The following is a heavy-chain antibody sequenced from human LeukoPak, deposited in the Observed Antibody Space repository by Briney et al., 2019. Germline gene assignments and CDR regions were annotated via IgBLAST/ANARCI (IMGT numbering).Heavy chain of an antibody. CDR2: ISSSSSTI. CDR3: ARDRGDYYAPLDY. Sequence: QSGGSLRLSCAASEFTFRSYWMTWVRQAPGKGLEWVSYISSSSSTIYYADSVKGRFTISRDNAKNSLYLQMNSLRDEDTAVYYCARDRGDYYAPLDYWGQGTLVTVSS. CDR1: EFTFRSYW. J-gene: IGHJ4*02. V-gene: IGHV3-48*02. D-gene: IGHD3-10*01.